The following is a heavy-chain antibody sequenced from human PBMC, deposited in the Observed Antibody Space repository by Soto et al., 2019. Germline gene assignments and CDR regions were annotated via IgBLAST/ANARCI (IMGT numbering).Heavy chain of an antibody. CDR3: ARNVLSNFGMDV. CDR2: IIPIFGTA. D-gene: IGHD3-16*01. Sequence: QVQLVQSGAEVKKPGSSVKVSCKASGGTFSSYAISWVRQAPGQGLEWMGGIIPIFGTANYAQKFQGRVTINADESTSKAYMELSSRRYEDTAVYYGARNVLSNFGMDVWGHGTTVTVSS. CDR1: GGTFSSYA. V-gene: IGHV1-69*01. J-gene: IGHJ6*02.